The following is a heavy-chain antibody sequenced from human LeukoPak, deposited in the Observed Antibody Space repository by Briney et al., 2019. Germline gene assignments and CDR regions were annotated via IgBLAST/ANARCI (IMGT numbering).Heavy chain of an antibody. J-gene: IGHJ6*02. CDR1: GGSFSGYY. CDR2: INHSGST. Sequence: SETLSLTCAVYGGSFSGYYWSWIRQPPGKGLEWIGEINHSGSTNYNPSLKSRVTISVDTSKNQFSLKLSSVTAADTAVYYCARGGDILTGWTYYYYGMDVWGQGTTVTVSS. D-gene: IGHD3-9*01. CDR3: ARGGDILTGWTYYYYGMDV. V-gene: IGHV4-34*01.